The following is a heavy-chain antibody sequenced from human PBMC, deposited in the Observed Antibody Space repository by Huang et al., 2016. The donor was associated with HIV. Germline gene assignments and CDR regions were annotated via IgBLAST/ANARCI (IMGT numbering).Heavy chain of an antibody. Sequence: QLQLQESGPGLVKPSETLSLTCTVSGGSIRSDNYYWGWNRQHPGKGLEWIGSIYYSGSTYYNPSLKSRVTITVDTSKNQFSLKMRSVTAADTAVYYCARLPGSITMIRGVITDPYWGQGTLVTVSS. J-gene: IGHJ4*02. CDR2: IYYSGST. V-gene: IGHV4-39*01. D-gene: IGHD3-10*01. CDR3: ARLPGSITMIRGVITDPY. CDR1: GGSIRSDNYY.